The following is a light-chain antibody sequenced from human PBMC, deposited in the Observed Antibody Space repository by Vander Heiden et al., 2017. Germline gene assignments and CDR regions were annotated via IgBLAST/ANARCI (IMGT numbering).Light chain of an antibody. V-gene: IGLV2-8*01. CDR1: SSDIGSYDY. CDR3: SSYAGSYIYV. J-gene: IGLJ1*01. CDR2: EVS. Sequence: QSALTQPPPASGSPGQSVTIPCTGTSSDIGSYDYVAWYQQHPGEAPRLMIFEVSKRPSGVPDRFSGSKSGNTASLTVSGLQVEDEADYYCSSYAGSYIYVFGTGTRVTVL.